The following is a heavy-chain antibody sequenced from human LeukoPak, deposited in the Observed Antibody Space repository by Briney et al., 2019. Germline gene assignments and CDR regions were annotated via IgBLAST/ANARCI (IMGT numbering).Heavy chain of an antibody. J-gene: IGHJ5*01. Sequence: GRSLRLSCAASGFTVSSNYMSWVRQAPGKGLEWVSVIYSSGSTYYTDSVKGRFTISRDNSKNTLYLQMNSLRAEDTAVYYCAKDARDSSGSYGFWFDSWGQGMLVTVSS. D-gene: IGHD3-22*01. CDR3: AKDARDSSGSYGFWFDS. CDR1: GFTVSSNY. CDR2: IYSSGST. V-gene: IGHV3-53*05.